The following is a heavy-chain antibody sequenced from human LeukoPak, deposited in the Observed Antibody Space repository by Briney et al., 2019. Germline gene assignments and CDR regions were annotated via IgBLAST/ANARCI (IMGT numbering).Heavy chain of an antibody. Sequence: GGSLRLSCAASGFTFSNAWMSWVRQAPGKGLEWVAVIWYDGSNKYYADSVKGRFTISRDNSKNTLYLQMNSLRAEDTAVYYCARQWGRTTVFDYWGQGTLVTVSS. D-gene: IGHD4-17*01. CDR1: GFTFSNAW. CDR3: ARQWGRTTVFDY. V-gene: IGHV3-33*08. J-gene: IGHJ4*02. CDR2: IWYDGSNK.